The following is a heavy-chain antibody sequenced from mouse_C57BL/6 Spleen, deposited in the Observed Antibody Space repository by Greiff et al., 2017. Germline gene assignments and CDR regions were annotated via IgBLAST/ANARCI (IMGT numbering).Heavy chain of an antibody. V-gene: IGHV1-82*01. CDR2: IYPGDGDT. CDR3: ARIWDEAY. CDR1: GYAFSSSW. J-gene: IGHJ3*01. Sequence: QVQLQQSGPELVKPGASVKISCKASGYAFSSSWMNWVKQRPGKGLEWIGRIYPGDGDTNYNGKFKGKATLTADKSSSTAYMQLSSLTSEDSAVYFCARIWDEAYWGQGTLVTVSA. D-gene: IGHD4-1*01.